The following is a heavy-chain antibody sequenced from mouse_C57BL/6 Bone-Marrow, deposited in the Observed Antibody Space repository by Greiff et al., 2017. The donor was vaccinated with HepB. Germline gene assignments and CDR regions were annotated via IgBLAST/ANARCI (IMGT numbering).Heavy chain of an antibody. CDR1: GYAFTNYL. CDR2: INPGSGGT. V-gene: IGHV1-54*01. CDR3: ARGGPKWFAY. Sequence: VQLVESGAELVRPGTSVKVSCKASGYAFTNYLIEWVKQRPGQGLEWIGVINPGSGGTNYNEKFKGKATLTADKSSSTAYMQLSSLTSEDSAVYFCARGGPKWFAYWGQGTLVTVSA. J-gene: IGHJ3*01. D-gene: IGHD3-3*01.